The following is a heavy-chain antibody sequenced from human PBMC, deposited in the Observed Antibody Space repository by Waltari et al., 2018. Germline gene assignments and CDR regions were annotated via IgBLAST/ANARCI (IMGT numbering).Heavy chain of an antibody. CDR3: ARDLVGVDGFDV. V-gene: IGHV1-2*06. CDR1: GYKFIDYY. CDR2: INGYGGGT. D-gene: IGHD3-16*01. Sequence: QVQLVQSGAELKRPGASVKVSCKASGYKFIDYYIHWLRQAPGEGPEGLGRINGYGGGTKYAEKFQGRLTMTSDTSITTVYMEVTGLTSGDTAIYYCARDLVGVDGFDVWGQGTTVIVSS. J-gene: IGHJ3*01.